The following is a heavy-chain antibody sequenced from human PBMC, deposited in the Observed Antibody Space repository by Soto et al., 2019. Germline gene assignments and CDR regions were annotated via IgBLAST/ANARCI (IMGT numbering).Heavy chain of an antibody. V-gene: IGHV1-18*01. CDR3: ARVHFDWLLSYGMDV. J-gene: IGHJ6*02. CDR2: ISAYNGNT. Sequence: GSVKVSCKASGYTFTSYGISWVRQAPGQGLEWMGWISAYNGNTNYAQKLQGRVTMTTDTSTSTAYMELRSLRSDDTAVYYCARVHFDWLLSYGMDVWGQGTTVTVSS. CDR1: GYTFTSYG. D-gene: IGHD3-9*01.